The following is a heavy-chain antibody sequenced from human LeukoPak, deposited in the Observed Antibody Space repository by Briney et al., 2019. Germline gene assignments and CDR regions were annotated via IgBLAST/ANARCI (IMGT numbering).Heavy chain of an antibody. D-gene: IGHD6-19*01. V-gene: IGHV1-69*05. Sequence: SVKVSCKASGYTFTNYGINWVRQAPGQGLERMGRIIPIFGTANYAQKFQGRVTITTDESTSTAYMELSSLRSEDTAVYYCARDRSSGWTHNWFDPWGQGTLVTVSS. CDR1: GYTFTNYG. CDR2: IIPIFGTA. CDR3: ARDRSSGWTHNWFDP. J-gene: IGHJ5*02.